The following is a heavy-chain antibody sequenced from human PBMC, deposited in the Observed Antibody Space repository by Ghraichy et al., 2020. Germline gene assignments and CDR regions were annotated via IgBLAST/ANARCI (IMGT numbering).Heavy chain of an antibody. V-gene: IGHV3-21*01. CDR2: ISSGSSYI. J-gene: IGHJ1*01. CDR3: ARDGGSSGYYSGLVEYFQH. CDR1: GFTFSSSG. Sequence: GGSLRLSCAASGFTFSSSGMNWVRQAPGKGLEWVSYISSGSSYIYYADSVKGRFTISRDNAKNSLYLQMNSLRAEDTAVYYCARDGGSSGYYSGLVEYFQHWGQGTLVTVSS. D-gene: IGHD3-22*01.